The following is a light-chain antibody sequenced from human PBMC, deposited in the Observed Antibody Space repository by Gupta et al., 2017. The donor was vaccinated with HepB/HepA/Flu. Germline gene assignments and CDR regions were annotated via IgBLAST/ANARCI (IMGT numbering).Light chain of an antibody. Sequence: DIVMTQSPLSLPVTPGEPASISCRSNQSLLHSNGFNYLDWYLQKPGQSPQLLIYFGSERASGVPDRFSGDGGGTDFALKISRVEADDVGVYYCMQALQTPLTFGGGTKVEIK. V-gene: IGKV2-28*01. CDR2: FGS. CDR3: MQALQTPLT. J-gene: IGKJ4*01. CDR1: QSLLHSNGFNY.